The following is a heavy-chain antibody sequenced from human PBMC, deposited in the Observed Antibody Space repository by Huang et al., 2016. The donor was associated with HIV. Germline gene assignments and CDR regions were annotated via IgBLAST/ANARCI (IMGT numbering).Heavy chain of an antibody. D-gene: IGHD3-22*01. Sequence: EVQVMESGGGSVQPGGSLRLSCAASGFIFTKYWMTWVRQVPGKGLEGVARINGEGNEKYYVDSVKGRFTISRDNTKNSVHVQMNSLRGEDTAVYYCGRDRTNFYDSSGYLGDIDYWGLGTLVTVSS. CDR2: INGEGNEK. CDR3: GRDRTNFYDSSGYLGDIDY. J-gene: IGHJ4*02. V-gene: IGHV3-7*01. CDR1: GFIFTKYW.